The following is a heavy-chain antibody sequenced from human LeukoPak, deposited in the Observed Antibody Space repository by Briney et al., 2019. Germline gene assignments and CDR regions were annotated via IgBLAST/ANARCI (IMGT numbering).Heavy chain of an antibody. D-gene: IGHD3-22*01. CDR2: IYYSGST. J-gene: IGHJ4*02. V-gene: IGHV4-59*08. CDR1: GGSISNYY. Sequence: PSETLSLTCTVSGGSISNYYWSWIRQPPGKGLEWIGNIYYSGSTNYNPSLKSRVTISVDTSKNQFSLKLSSVTAADTAVYYCVRRSGYSSSEDYWGQGILVTVSS. CDR3: VRRSGYSSSEDY.